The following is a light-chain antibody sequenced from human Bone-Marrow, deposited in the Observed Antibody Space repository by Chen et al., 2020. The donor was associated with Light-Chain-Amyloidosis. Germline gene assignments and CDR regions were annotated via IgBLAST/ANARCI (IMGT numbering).Light chain of an antibody. Sequence: QSLLTQPPSVSEGPRQRVPIPCSVSSSNIARNSVYWYQQLTGAPPKLLNYYDDLQPSGASHRFSGSTSGTSASLAISGLQSEGESDYYCTAWDDSRNGWVFGGGTKLTVL. CDR3: TAWDDSRNGWV. V-gene: IGLV1-36*01. CDR2: YDD. J-gene: IGLJ3*02. CDR1: SSNIARNS.